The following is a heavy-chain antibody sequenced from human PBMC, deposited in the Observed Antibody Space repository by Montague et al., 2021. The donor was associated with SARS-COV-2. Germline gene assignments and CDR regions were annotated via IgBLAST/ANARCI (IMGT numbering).Heavy chain of an antibody. CDR3: ARGADYDFWSGFLRYKWFDP. D-gene: IGHD3-3*01. J-gene: IGHJ5*02. CDR1: GGSLSGYY. Sequence: SETLSLNCAVYGGSLSGYYWAWIRQTPAKGLEWIGEINHSGSTNYNPSLKSRLTISVDTSKKQFSLKLNSMTAADTAVYYCARGADYDFWSGFLRYKWFDPWGLGTPVTVSS. V-gene: IGHV4-34*01. CDR2: INHSGST.